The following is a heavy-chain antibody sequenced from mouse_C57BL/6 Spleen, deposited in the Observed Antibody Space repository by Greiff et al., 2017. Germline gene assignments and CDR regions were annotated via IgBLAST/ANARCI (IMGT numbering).Heavy chain of an antibody. CDR3: TFYYGYEGFAY. Sequence: VQLQQSGAELVRPGASVKLSCTASGFNIKDDYMHWVKQRPEQGLEWIGWIDPENGDTEYASKFQGKATITADTSSNTAYLQLSSLTSEDTAVYYCTFYYGYEGFAYWGQGALVTVSA. D-gene: IGHD2-2*01. CDR2: IDPENGDT. J-gene: IGHJ3*01. CDR1: GFNIKDDY. V-gene: IGHV14-4*01.